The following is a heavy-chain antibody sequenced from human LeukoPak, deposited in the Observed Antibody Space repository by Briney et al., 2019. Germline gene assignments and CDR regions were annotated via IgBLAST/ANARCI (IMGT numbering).Heavy chain of an antibody. CDR2: ISYDGSEK. V-gene: IGHV3-30-3*01. CDR1: GFTFSQYS. D-gene: IGHD1/OR15-1a*01. Sequence: GGSLRLSCAASGFTFSQYSMHWVRQAPGKGLEWVAVISYDGSEKSYGDSVKGRFTVSRDNSKNTLYLQMNSLRAEDTAVYYCARDLANSHLFDYWGQGTLVSVSS. CDR3: ARDLANSHLFDY. J-gene: IGHJ4*02.